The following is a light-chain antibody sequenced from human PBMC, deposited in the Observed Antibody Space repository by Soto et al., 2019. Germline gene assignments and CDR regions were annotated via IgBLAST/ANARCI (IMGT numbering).Light chain of an antibody. Sequence: ESVLTRSPGTLSLSPGERATLSCRASQSVSSYLAWYQQKPGQAPRLLIYDASNRATGIPDRFSGSGSGTDFTLTISRLEPEDFAVYYCQQYGSSPPLSFGGGTKVDIK. CDR1: QSVSSY. V-gene: IGKV3-20*01. CDR3: QQYGSSPPLS. J-gene: IGKJ4*01. CDR2: DAS.